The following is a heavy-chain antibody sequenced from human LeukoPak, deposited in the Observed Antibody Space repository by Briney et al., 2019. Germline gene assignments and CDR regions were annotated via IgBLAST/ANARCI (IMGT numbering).Heavy chain of an antibody. D-gene: IGHD1-26*01. Sequence: GGSLRLSCAASGFILRNYAMNWVHQAPGKGPEWVSSITGSGGGTSYADSVKGRFTISRDNSKSTLYLQLNSLRAEDTAVYYCARGLGSYQWGQGTLVTVSS. CDR3: ARGLGSYQ. V-gene: IGHV3-23*01. CDR1: GFILRNYA. CDR2: ITGSGGGT. J-gene: IGHJ4*02.